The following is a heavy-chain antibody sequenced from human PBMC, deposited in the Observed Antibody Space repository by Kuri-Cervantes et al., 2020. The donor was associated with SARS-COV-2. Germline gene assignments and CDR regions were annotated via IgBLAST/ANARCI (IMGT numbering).Heavy chain of an antibody. J-gene: IGHJ6*03. CDR3: AKNGGILDYYMGV. D-gene: IGHD3-9*01. Sequence: GESLKISCVASGFTVSSNYMNWVRQAPGKGLEWVSAISGSGGSTYYADSVKGRFTISRDNSKNTLYLQMNSLRAEDTAVYYCAKNGGILDYYMGVWGKGTTVTVSS. V-gene: IGHV3-23*01. CDR2: ISGSGGST. CDR1: GFTVSSNY.